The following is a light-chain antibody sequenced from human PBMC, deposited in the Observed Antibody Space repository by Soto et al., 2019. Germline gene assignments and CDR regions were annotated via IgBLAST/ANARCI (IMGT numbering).Light chain of an antibody. J-gene: IGLJ1*01. CDR2: GNN. CDR3: QSFDTSITGCYV. Sequence: QSALTQPPSVSRAPGQMVTISCTGSSSDIGAGYDVRWYQQLPGTAPKLLIYGNNNRPSGVPDRFSGSKSGTSASLAITGLQAEDQADYYCQSFDTSITGCYVFGTGTKVTVL. V-gene: IGLV1-40*01. CDR1: SSDIGAGYD.